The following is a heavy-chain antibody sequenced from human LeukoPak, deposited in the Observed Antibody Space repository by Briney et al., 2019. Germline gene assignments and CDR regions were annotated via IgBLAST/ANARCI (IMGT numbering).Heavy chain of an antibody. V-gene: IGHV1-3*04. J-gene: IGHJ4*02. D-gene: IGHD3-16*01. CDR2: INTANGDT. CDR1: GYTFTDHA. CDR3: TSKPRGESRPFNH. Sequence: GASVKVSCKTSGYTFTDHAVHWVRQAPGQSLEWMGWINTANGDTGYSQKFQGRVTITSDTSATTAYMEMSSLRSGDTAVFYCTSKPRGESRPFNHWGQGTLVTVSS.